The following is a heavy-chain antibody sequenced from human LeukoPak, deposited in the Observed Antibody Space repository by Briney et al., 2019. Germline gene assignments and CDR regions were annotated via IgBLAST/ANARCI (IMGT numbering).Heavy chain of an antibody. J-gene: IGHJ4*02. V-gene: IGHV1-18*01. CDR1: GYASSSDD. CDR3: ARGENGQVDY. Sequence: ASVKVSCKASGYASSSDDIARVRQAPGQGLEWMGWISHYNGKTNYAQKFQGRVTMTTDTSTSTDYMELRSLSSDDTAVYYCARGENGQVDYWGQGTLVTVSS. CDR2: ISHYNGKT.